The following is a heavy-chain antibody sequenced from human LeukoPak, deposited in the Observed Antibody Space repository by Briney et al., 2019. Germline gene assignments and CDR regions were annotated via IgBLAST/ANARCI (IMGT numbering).Heavy chain of an antibody. V-gene: IGHV4-4*07. J-gene: IGHJ4*02. CDR1: GVAISDYF. CDR2: ISTTGST. CDR3: ARSPSTIGWNWGYYFDF. Sequence: PSETLSLTCSVSGVAISDYFWSWIRQPAGRDLEWIGRISTTGSTYFNLSLQSRVRMSVDSSKTHFSLRLSSVTAADTAVYYCARSPSTIGWNWGYYFDFWGQGHLVTVSS. D-gene: IGHD1-7*01.